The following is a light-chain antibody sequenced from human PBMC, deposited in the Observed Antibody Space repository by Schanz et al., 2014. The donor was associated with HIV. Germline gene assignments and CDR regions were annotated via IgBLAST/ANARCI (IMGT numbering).Light chain of an antibody. CDR1: GSNIGTGFD. V-gene: IGLV1-40*01. CDR3: QSFDSSLSAVV. Sequence: QSVLTQPPSVSGAPGQRVTISCTGTGSNIGTGFDVHWYQLLPGTAPKVLIFANTHRPSGVPDRFSGSKSGTSASLAITGLQAEDEADYYCQSFDSSLSAVVFGGGTKLTVL. J-gene: IGLJ2*01. CDR2: ANT.